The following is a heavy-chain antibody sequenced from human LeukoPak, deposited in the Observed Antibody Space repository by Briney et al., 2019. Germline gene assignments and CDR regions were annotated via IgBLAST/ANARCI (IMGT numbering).Heavy chain of an antibody. CDR2: IYYSGST. D-gene: IGHD2-21*01. CDR3: ARRNQLIPIPTAPWYFDL. CDR1: GGSISSYY. Sequence: PSETLSLTCTVSGGSISSYYWSWIRQPPGKGLEWIGYIYYSGSTNYNPSLKSRVTISVDTSKNQFSLKLSSVTAADTAVYYCARRNQLIPIPTAPWYFDLWGRGTLVTVSS. J-gene: IGHJ2*01. V-gene: IGHV4-59*01.